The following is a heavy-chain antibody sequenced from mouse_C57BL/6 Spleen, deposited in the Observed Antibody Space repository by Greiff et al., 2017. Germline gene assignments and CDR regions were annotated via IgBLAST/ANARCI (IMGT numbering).Heavy chain of an antibody. CDR1: GFTFSDYG. V-gene: IGHV5-17*01. CDR3: ARCGSSRYFDC. J-gene: IGHJ2*01. D-gene: IGHD1-1*01. CDR2: ISSGSSTN. Sequence: EVKVVESGGGLVKPGGSLKLSCAASGFTFSDYGMHWVRQAPEKGLEWVAYISSGSSTNYYADTVKGRFTISRDNAKSTLFLQMTSRRSEDTAMYYCARCGSSRYFDCWGKGTTLTVSS.